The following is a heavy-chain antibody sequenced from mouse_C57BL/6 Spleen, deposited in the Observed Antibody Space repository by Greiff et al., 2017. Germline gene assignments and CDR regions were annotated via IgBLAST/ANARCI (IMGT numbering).Heavy chain of an antibody. V-gene: IGHV5-6*01. Sequence: EVQVVESGGDLVKPGGSLKLSCAASGFTFRSYGMSWVRQTPDKRLEWVATISSGGSYTYYPDSVKGRFTISRDNAKNTLYLQMSSRKSEDTAMYYCAREGDYDGYWYCDVWGTGTTVTVSS. J-gene: IGHJ1*03. CDR2: ISSGGSYT. D-gene: IGHD2-4*01. CDR1: GFTFRSYG. CDR3: AREGDYDGYWYCDV.